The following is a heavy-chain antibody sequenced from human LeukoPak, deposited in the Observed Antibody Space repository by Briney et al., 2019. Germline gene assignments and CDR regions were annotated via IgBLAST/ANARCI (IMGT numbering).Heavy chain of an antibody. J-gene: IGHJ4*02. V-gene: IGHV4-39*01. CDR3: ADSGSYGHLGY. CDR1: GGSISSNAYY. CDR2: IYSSVST. Sequence: SETLSLTCTVSGGSISSNAYYWAWIRQPPGKGLEWIGSIYSSVSTYYNPSLKSRVTISVDTSKNQFSLRLISVTAADTALYYCADSGSYGHLGYWGQGIPVTVAS. D-gene: IGHD1-26*01.